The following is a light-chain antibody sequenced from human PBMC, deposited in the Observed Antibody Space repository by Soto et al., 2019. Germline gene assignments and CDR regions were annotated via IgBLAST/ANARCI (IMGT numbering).Light chain of an antibody. CDR3: QQYGSSALT. J-gene: IGKJ4*01. CDR1: QSVSSNY. CDR2: GAS. Sequence: TVLTQSPGPLSLSPGERVTLSCRASQSVSSNYLAWYQQKPGQTPRLLIYGASSRATGIPDRFRGSGSGTDFTLTISRLEPEDFAVYYCQQYGSSALTFGGGTKVEIK. V-gene: IGKV3-20*01.